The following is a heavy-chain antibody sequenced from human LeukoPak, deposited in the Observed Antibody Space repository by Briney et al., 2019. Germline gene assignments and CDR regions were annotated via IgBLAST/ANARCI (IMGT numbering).Heavy chain of an antibody. CDR3: TREYQLLVDY. D-gene: IGHD2-2*01. J-gene: IGHJ4*02. Sequence: GGSLRLSCAASGFTFSSYGMHWVRQAPGKGLEWVAVIWYDGSNKYYADSVKGRFTISRDNSKNTLYLQMNSLRAEDTAVYYCTREYQLLVDYWSQGTLVTVSS. CDR1: GFTFSSYG. CDR2: IWYDGSNK. V-gene: IGHV3-33*01.